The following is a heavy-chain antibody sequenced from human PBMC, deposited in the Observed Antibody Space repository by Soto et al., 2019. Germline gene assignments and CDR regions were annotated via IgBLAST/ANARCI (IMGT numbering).Heavy chain of an antibody. D-gene: IGHD3-22*01. CDR3: AILGSPNSDNSGYYD. CDR2: IDPSHSYS. Sequence: EVPLVQSGAEVKKPGESLRISCKGSGYRFTSYWISWLRQMPGKGLEWMGRIDPSHSYSNYSPSFQGHVSISADKSISTAYLQWSSLKASDTAMYYCAILGSPNSDNSGYYDWGQGTLVTVSS. CDR1: GYRFTSYW. J-gene: IGHJ4*02. V-gene: IGHV5-10-1*03.